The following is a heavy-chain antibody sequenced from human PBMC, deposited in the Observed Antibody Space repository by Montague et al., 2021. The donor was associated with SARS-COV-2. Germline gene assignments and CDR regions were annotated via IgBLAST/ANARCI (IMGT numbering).Heavy chain of an antibody. Sequence: SETLSLTCTVSGGPISSSSYYWGWIRQPPGKGLEWIGSIYYSGSTYYNPSLKSRVTISVDTSKNQLSLKLSSVTAADTAVYYCARFPTSYYYDSKAAPATPDAFDIWGQGTMVTVSS. CDR1: GGPISSSSYY. V-gene: IGHV4-39*01. J-gene: IGHJ3*02. D-gene: IGHD3-22*01. CDR2: IYYSGST. CDR3: ARFPTSYYYDSKAAPATPDAFDI.